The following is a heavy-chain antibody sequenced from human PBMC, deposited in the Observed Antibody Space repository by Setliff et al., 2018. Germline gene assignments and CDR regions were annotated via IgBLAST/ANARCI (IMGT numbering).Heavy chain of an antibody. J-gene: IGHJ6*02. D-gene: IGHD2-21*02. CDR1: GFTFSGYA. Sequence: LRLSCAASGFTFSGYAMTWVRQAPGKGLEWVSAISGSGDSTFYADSVKGRFTTSRDNSKNTLNLQMNGLRAEDTAVYYCAKANAMVVTSHSYGMDVWGQGTTVTVSS. CDR3: AKANAMVVTSHSYGMDV. V-gene: IGHV3-23*01. CDR2: ISGSGDST.